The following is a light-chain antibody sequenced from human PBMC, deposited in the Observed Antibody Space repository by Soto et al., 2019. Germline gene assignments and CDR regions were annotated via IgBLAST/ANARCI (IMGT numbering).Light chain of an antibody. CDR2: HNN. CDR1: NSNVGSNT. CDR3: AAWDDSLNAVV. V-gene: IGLV1-44*01. J-gene: IGLJ2*01. Sequence: QSVLTQPPSASGTPRQRVTISCSGSNSNVGSNTVDWYQQLPGTAPKLLIYHNNQRPSGVPDRLSGSKSGTSASLAISGLQSEDEADYYCAAWDDSLNAVVFGGGTQLTVL.